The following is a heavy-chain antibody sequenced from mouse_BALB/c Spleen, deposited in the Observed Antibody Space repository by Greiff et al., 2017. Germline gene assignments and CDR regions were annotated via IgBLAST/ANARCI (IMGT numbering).Heavy chain of an antibody. CDR2: ISYSGST. Sequence: EVKLMESGPSLVKPSQTLSLTCSVTGDSITSGYWNWIRKFPGNKLEYMGYISYSGSTYYNPSLKSRISITRDTSKNQYYLQLNSVTTEDTATYYCARSGYYGNYYFDYWGQGTTLTVSS. V-gene: IGHV3-8*02. D-gene: IGHD2-1*01. CDR3: ARSGYYGNYYFDY. CDR1: GDSITSGY. J-gene: IGHJ2*01.